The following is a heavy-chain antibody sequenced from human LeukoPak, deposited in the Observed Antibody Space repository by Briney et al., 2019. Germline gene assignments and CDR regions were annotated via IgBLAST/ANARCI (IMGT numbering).Heavy chain of an antibody. Sequence: GGSLRLSCAASGFTFSSYWMSWVRQAPGTGLEWVANIKQDGSEEYYVDSVRGRLTISRDNAKNSLYLQMNSLRAEDTAVYYCARDYRSTFDYWGQGTLVTVSS. CDR1: GFTFSSYW. CDR2: IKQDGSEE. D-gene: IGHD4-11*01. V-gene: IGHV3-7*03. CDR3: ARDYRSTFDY. J-gene: IGHJ4*02.